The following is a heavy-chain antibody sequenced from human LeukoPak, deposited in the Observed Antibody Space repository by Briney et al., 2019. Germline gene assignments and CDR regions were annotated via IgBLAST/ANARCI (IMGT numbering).Heavy chain of an antibody. CDR1: GYSISSGYS. D-gene: IGHD3-22*01. CDR3: ARTAYDSSDFYRFDY. Sequence: PSETLSLTCTVSGYSISSGYSWSWIRQPPGEGLEWIGFIYNSGNTYYNPSLKSRVTLSVDTSKNQFSLNLSSVTAADTAVYYCARTAYDSSDFYRFDYWGQGTLVTVSS. J-gene: IGHJ4*02. CDR2: IYNSGNT. V-gene: IGHV4-30-4*07.